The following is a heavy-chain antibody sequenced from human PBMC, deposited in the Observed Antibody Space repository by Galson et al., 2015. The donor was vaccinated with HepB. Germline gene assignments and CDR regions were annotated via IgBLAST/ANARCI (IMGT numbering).Heavy chain of an antibody. CDR1: GFTFTAYN. Sequence: SLRLSCAASGFTFTAYNMHWVRQAPGKGLECVAVISNDERKTFYADSVRGRFTISRDNSRNTLHLQMDSLTDEDTALYYCARETWGSIDSWGQGTRVTVSS. V-gene: IGHV3-30*01. CDR3: ARETWGSIDS. J-gene: IGHJ4*02. CDR2: ISNDERKT. D-gene: IGHD3-16*01.